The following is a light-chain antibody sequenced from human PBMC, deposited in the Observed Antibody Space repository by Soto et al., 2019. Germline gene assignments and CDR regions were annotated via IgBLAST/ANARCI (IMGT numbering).Light chain of an antibody. V-gene: IGKV3-11*01. Sequence: ETVLTQSPATLSLSPGERATLSCRASQSVHTYLAWYQQKAGQAPRLLIYDASNRATGIPARFSGSGSGTDFTITISSLEPEDCAVYYWQQRSNWPPYTFGQGTKLEIK. CDR2: DAS. CDR1: QSVHTY. CDR3: QQRSNWPPYT. J-gene: IGKJ2*01.